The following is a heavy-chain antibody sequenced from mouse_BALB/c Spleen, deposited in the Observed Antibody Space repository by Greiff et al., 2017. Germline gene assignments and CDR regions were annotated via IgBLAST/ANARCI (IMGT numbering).Heavy chain of an antibody. CDR3: ARHNYGYVFDY. Sequence: VQLQQSGPELVKPGASVKISCKASGYAFSSSWMNWVKQRPGQGLEWIGRIYPGDGDTNYNGKFKGKATLTADKSSSTAYMQLSSLTSVDSAVYFCARHNYGYVFDYWGQGTTLTVSS. CDR2: IYPGDGDT. V-gene: IGHV1-82*01. CDR1: GYAFSSSW. J-gene: IGHJ2*01. D-gene: IGHD1-2*01.